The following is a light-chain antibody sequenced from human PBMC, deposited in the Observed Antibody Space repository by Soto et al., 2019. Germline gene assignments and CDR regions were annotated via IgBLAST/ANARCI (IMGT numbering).Light chain of an antibody. CDR2: DAS. CDR1: QSVSGW. V-gene: IGKV1-5*01. Sequence: IHITKTHSTLSASVGDTVTVTWRASQSVSGWLAWYQQKPGEAPKLLIYDASALPRGVPSRFSGSGSGTKFTLTIASLQPDDFATYYCQQYETFSGTFGPGTNVDI. CDR3: QQYETFSGT. J-gene: IGKJ1*01.